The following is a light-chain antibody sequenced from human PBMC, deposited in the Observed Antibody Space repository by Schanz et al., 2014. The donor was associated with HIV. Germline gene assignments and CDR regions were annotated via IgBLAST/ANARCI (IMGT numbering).Light chain of an antibody. CDR1: SSNIGSNT. J-gene: IGLJ3*02. CDR2: SND. CDR3: AAWDDSLNGPM. V-gene: IGLV1-44*01. Sequence: QSVLTQPPSASGTPGQRVTISCSGSSSNIGSNTVTWYQQLPGMAPKLLIYSNDQRPSGVPDRFSGSKSGTSASLAISGLQSEDEADYHCAAWDDSLNGPMFGGGTKLTVL.